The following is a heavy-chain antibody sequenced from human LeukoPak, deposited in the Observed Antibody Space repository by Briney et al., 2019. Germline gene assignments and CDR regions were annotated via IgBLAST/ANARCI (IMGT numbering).Heavy chain of an antibody. V-gene: IGHV4-39*07. CDR2: IYYSGST. CDR1: GGSISSSSYY. CDR3: ASLSIAVAGAFDY. D-gene: IGHD6-19*01. J-gene: IGHJ4*02. Sequence: PSETLSLTCTVSGGSISSSSYYWGWIRQPPGKGLEWIGRIYYSGSTYYNPSLKSRVTISVDTSKNQFSLKLSSVTAADTAVYYCASLSIAVAGAFDYWGQGTLVTVSS.